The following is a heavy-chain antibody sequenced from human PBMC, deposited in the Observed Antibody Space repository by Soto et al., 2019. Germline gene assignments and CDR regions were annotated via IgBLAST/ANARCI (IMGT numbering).Heavy chain of an antibody. CDR3: ARGFRNYDSSGYYYY. CDR2: FIPIFGTA. J-gene: IGHJ4*02. V-gene: IGHV1-69*01. Sequence: QVQLVQSGAEVKKPGSSVKVSCKASGGTFSSYAISWVRQAPGQGLEWMGGFIPIFGTANYAKKYQGRVTITADESTSTAYLALSSLRSEDTAVYYCARGFRNYDSSGYYYYWGQGTLVTVSS. D-gene: IGHD3-22*01. CDR1: GGTFSSYA.